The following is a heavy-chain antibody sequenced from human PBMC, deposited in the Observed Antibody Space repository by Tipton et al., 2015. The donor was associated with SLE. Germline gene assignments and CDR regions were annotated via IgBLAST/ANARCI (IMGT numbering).Heavy chain of an antibody. V-gene: IGHV4-39*07. CDR1: GGSISSSSYY. J-gene: IGHJ3*02. CDR3: ARLRWELPNAFDI. CDR2: IYYSGST. D-gene: IGHD2-15*01. Sequence: TLSLTCTVSGGSISSSSYYWGWIRQPPGKGLEWIGSIYYSGSTYYNPSLKSRVTISVDTSKNQFSLKLSSVTAADTAVYYCARLRWELPNAFDIWGQGTMVTVSS.